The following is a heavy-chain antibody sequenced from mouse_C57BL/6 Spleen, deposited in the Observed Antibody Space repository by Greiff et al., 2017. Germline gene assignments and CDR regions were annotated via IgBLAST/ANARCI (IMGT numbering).Heavy chain of an antibody. D-gene: IGHD1-1*01. CDR3: ARLTTVGYFDY. V-gene: IGHV5-9*01. J-gene: IGHJ2*01. CDR2: ISGGGGNT. CDR1: GFTFSSYT. Sequence: EVKLVESGGGLVKPGGSLKLSCAASGFTFSSYTMSWVRQTPEKRLEWVATISGGGGNTYYPDSVKGRFTISRDNAKNTLYLQMSSLRSEDTALXYCARLTTVGYFDYWGQGTTLTVSS.